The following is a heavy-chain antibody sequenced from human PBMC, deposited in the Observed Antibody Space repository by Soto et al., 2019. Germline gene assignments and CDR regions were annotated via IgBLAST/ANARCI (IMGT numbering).Heavy chain of an antibody. Sequence: GGSLRLSCAASGFTFSSYPMNWVRQAPGKGLEWVSSISNSGSYVYYADSVKGRFTISRDNAKNSLYLQMNSLRAADTAVYYCARDLFDSSSSPWYYYGMDVWGQGTTVTVSS. CDR3: ARDLFDSSSSPWYYYGMDV. CDR1: GFTFSSYP. V-gene: IGHV3-21*01. J-gene: IGHJ6*02. CDR2: ISNSGSYV. D-gene: IGHD6-6*01.